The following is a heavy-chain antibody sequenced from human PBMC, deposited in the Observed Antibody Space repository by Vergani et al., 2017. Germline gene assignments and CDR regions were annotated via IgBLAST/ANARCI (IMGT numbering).Heavy chain of an antibody. CDR2: IYYSGST. CDR3: ARTSGYYGSGPYGMDV. V-gene: IGHV4-59*08. CDR1: GGSISSYY. J-gene: IGHJ6*02. D-gene: IGHD3-10*01. Sequence: QVQLQESGPGLVKPSETLSLTCTVSGGSISSYYWSWIRQPPGKGLEWIGYIYYSGSTNYNPSLKSRVTISVDTSKNQFSLKLSSVTAADTAVYYCARTSGYYGSGPYGMDVWGQGTTVTVSS.